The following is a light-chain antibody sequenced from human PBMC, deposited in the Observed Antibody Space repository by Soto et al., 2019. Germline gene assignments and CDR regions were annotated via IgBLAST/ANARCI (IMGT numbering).Light chain of an antibody. V-gene: IGKV1-39*01. CDR3: QQSYTLSPLT. CDR1: QPISNY. CDR2: AAS. J-gene: IGKJ4*01. Sequence: DIQLTQSPSPLSASVGDRVTITCRASQPISNYLNWYQQKPGKPPKVLISAASSLQSGVPSRFSGSGSGTDFTLTISSLHPEDVATYYCQQSYTLSPLTFGGGTKVEIK.